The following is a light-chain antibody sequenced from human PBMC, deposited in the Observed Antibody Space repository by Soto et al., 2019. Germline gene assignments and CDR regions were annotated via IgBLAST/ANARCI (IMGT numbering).Light chain of an antibody. Sequence: DIQMTQSPSTLSASVGDRVTITCRASQSIDIWLAWYQQKPGKAPKLLMYKASSLESGVPSRFSGSGSETEFTLTISSLQLDDFATYYCLQYKSYRWMLGQVTKVEIK. CDR2: KAS. V-gene: IGKV1-5*03. CDR3: LQYKSYRWM. CDR1: QSIDIW. J-gene: IGKJ1*01.